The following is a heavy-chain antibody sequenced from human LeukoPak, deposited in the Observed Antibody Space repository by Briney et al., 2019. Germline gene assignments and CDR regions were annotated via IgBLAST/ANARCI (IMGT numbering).Heavy chain of an antibody. Sequence: ASVKVSCKASGGTFSSYAISWVRQAPGRGLEWMGGIIPIFGTANYAQKFQGRVTITTDESTSTAYMELSSLRSEDTAVYYCARDYYGSGAGRTRWFDPWGQGNLVTVYS. V-gene: IGHV1-69*05. CDR2: IIPIFGTA. CDR3: ARDYYGSGAGRTRWFDP. D-gene: IGHD3-10*01. CDR1: GGTFSSYA. J-gene: IGHJ5*02.